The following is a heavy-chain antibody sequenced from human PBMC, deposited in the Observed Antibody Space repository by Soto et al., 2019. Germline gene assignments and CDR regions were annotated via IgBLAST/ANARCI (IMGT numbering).Heavy chain of an antibody. CDR3: ARNPTVPSHFNWNFDL. D-gene: IGHD4-17*01. CDR2: ISNTGVSK. CDR1: EFTFSTYA. V-gene: IGHV3-23*01. J-gene: IGHJ2*01. Sequence: EVRLLESGGTLVHPGGSLRLSCAASEFTFSTYAMSWVRQAPGKGLEWVSTISNTGVSKFYADSVKGRFTISRDTSKNTLFLQMNSLRVEDTAAYYGARNPTVPSHFNWNFDLWGRGTLVTVSS.